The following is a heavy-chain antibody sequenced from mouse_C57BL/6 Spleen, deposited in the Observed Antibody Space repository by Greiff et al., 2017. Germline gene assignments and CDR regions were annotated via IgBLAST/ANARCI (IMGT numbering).Heavy chain of an antibody. CDR2: IYPRSGNT. D-gene: IGHD1-1*01. CDR3: ARGTSYYYGSSYV. J-gene: IGHJ2*01. CDR1: GYTFTSYG. V-gene: IGHV1-81*01. Sequence: QVQLQQSGAELARPGASVKLSCKASGYTFTSYGISWVKQRTGQGLEWIGEIYPRSGNTYYNEKFKDKATLTADKSSSTAYMELRSLTSEDSAVYFCARGTSYYYGSSYVWGQGTTLTVSS.